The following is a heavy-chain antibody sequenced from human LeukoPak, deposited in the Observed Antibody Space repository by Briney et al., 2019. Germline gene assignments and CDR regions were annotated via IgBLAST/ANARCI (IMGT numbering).Heavy chain of an antibody. CDR1: GFTFTRYA. CDR2: ISNDGRNK. Sequence: GGSLRLSCAASGFTFTRYAMHWVRQAPGKGLEWVAIISNDGRNKYYADFVKGRFTISRDNSKNTLFLQMNSLRGEDSAVYHCATTLRYFDTSAPADVWGKGTTVTVYS. CDR3: ATTLRYFDTSAPADV. D-gene: IGHD3-9*01. V-gene: IGHV3-30*04. J-gene: IGHJ6*04.